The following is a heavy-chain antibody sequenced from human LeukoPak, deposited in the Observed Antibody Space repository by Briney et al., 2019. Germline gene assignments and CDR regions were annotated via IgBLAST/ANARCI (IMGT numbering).Heavy chain of an antibody. CDR2: INPNSGGT. Sequence: ASVKVSCKASGYTFTGYYMHWVRQAPGQGLEWMGWINPNSGGTNYAQKFQGRVTMTRDTSISTAYMELSRLRSDDTAVYYCARGGYYDSSDFTLNDYWGQGTLVTVSS. D-gene: IGHD3-22*01. V-gene: IGHV1-2*02. J-gene: IGHJ4*02. CDR3: ARGGYYDSSDFTLNDY. CDR1: GYTFTGYY.